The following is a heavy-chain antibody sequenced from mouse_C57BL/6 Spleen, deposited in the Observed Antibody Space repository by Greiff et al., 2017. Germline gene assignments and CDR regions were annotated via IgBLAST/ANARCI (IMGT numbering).Heavy chain of an antibody. D-gene: IGHD2-5*01. CDR3: ARGDSNYAYFDV. J-gene: IGHJ1*03. V-gene: IGHV1-54*01. Sequence: QVQLQQSGAELVRPGTSVKVSCKASGYAFTNYLIEWVKQRPGQGLEWIGVINPGSGGTNYNEKFKGKATLTADKSSSTAYMQLSSLTSEDSAVYFCARGDSNYAYFDVWGTGTTVTVSS. CDR2: INPGSGGT. CDR1: GYAFTNYL.